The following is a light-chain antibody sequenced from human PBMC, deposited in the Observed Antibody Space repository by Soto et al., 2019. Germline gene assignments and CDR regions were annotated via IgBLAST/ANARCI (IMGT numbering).Light chain of an antibody. J-gene: IGKJ1*01. CDR3: QQYGSSPRT. V-gene: IGKV3-20*01. CDR2: SAS. CDR1: QSVSSSY. Sequence: EIVLTQSPGTLSLSPGERATLSCRASQSVSSSYLAWYQQKPGKAPKLLIYSASSRDSGIPYRFSGSGSGTEFTLTISRLEPDDFAVYYCQQYGSSPRTFGQGTKVDIK.